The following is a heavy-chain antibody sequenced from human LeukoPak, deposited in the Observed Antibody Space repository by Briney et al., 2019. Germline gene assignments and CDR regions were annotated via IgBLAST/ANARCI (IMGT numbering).Heavy chain of an antibody. CDR2: IYTSGST. D-gene: IGHD3-22*01. Sequence: PGGSLRLSCAASGFTFSNYWSWIRQPAGKGLEWIGRIYTSGSTNYNPSLKSRVTISGDTSKNQFSLRLSSVTAADTAVYYCARASYSYDINGWVPFDYWGQGTLVTVSS. J-gene: IGHJ4*02. V-gene: IGHV4-4*07. CDR1: GFTFSNY. CDR3: ARASYSYDINGWVPFDY.